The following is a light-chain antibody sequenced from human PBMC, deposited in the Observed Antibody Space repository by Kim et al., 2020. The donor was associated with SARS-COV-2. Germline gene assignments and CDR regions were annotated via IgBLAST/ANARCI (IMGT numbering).Light chain of an antibody. V-gene: IGKV1-17*03. Sequence: SACVGERVTHTCRASQGISNYLAGFQQKPEKVPKRLICAASSVQSGVPSRFSGSGSGTEFTLTLSSLPPEDFATSYCLQHNSYPLTCGGGTRREIK. CDR3: LQHNSYPLT. CDR1: QGISNY. J-gene: IGKJ4*01. CDR2: AAS.